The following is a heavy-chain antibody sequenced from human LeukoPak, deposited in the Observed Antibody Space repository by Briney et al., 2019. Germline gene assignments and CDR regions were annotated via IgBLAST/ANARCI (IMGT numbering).Heavy chain of an antibody. J-gene: IGHJ6*03. CDR2: IRYDGSNK. Sequence: PGGSLRLSCAASGFTFSSYGMHWVRQAPGKGLEWVAFIRYDGSNKYYADSVKGRFTIPRDNSKNSLYLQMNSLRAEDTAVYYCARDPYSGTYGDTYYYYMDVWGKGTTVTISS. CDR1: GFTFSSYG. CDR3: ARDPYSGTYGDTYYYYMDV. D-gene: IGHD1-26*01. V-gene: IGHV3-30*02.